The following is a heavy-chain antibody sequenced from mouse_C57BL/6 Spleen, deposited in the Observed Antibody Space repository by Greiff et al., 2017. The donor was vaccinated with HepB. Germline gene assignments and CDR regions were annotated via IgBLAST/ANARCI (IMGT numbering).Heavy chain of an antibody. J-gene: IGHJ3*01. V-gene: IGHV1-4*01. CDR2: INPSSGYT. D-gene: IGHD2-3*01. Sequence: VQRVESGAELARPGASVKMSCKASGYTFTSYTMHWVKQRPGQGLEWIGYINPSSGYTKYNQKFKDKATLTADKSSSTAYMQLSSLTSEDSAVYYCARGDGYPPYWGQGTLVTVSA. CDR3: ARGDGYPPY. CDR1: GYTFTSYT.